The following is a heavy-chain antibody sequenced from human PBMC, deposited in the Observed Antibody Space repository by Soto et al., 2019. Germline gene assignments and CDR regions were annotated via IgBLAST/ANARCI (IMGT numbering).Heavy chain of an antibody. CDR1: GFTFSSYS. Sequence: EVQLVESVGGLVQPGGSLRLSGAASGFTFSSYSINWVRQAPGKGLEWVSYISTSGSTIYYADSVKGRFTISRDNARNSVYLQVNSLRAADTAGYYCARDMGMDVWGPGTTVNVSS. V-gene: IGHV3-48*01. J-gene: IGHJ6*02. CDR3: ARDMGMDV. CDR2: ISTSGSTI.